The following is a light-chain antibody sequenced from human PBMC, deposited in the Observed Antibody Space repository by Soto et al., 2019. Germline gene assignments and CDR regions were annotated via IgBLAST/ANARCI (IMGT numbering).Light chain of an antibody. CDR3: QQYDNYPHT. CDR2: DAS. Sequence: DLPMTQSPSTLSASVGERVTLTCRASQSISYWLAWYQQKSGKAPKLLIYDASDLERGVPSRFSGSGSGTEFTLTISGLQPDDFATDYCQQYDNYPHTFGQGTKLEIK. CDR1: QSISYW. V-gene: IGKV1-5*01. J-gene: IGKJ2*01.